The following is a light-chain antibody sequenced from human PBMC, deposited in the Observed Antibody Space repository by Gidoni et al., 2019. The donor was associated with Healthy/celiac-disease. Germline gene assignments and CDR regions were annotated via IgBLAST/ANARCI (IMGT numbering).Light chain of an antibody. CDR2: AAS. V-gene: IGKV1-39*01. CDR3: QQSYSTPLT. CDR1: QSISSN. Sequence: DIQMTQTPSPLSASVGDRVTITCRASQSISSNLNWYQQKPGKAPKLLIYAASSLQSGVPSRFSGSGSGTDFTLTISSLQPEDFATYYCQQSYSTPLTFGPGTKVDIK. J-gene: IGKJ3*01.